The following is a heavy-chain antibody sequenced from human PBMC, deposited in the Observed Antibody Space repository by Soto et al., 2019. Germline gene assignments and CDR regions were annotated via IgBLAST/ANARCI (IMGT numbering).Heavy chain of an antibody. CDR3: ARSIVVVTALDY. Sequence: GASVKVSCKASGGTFSSYAISWVRQAPGQRLEWMGGIIPSFGTTNYAQKFQGRVTITADESASTAYMELSSLRSEDTAVYYCARSIVVVTALDYWGQGTLVTVSS. V-gene: IGHV1-69*13. D-gene: IGHD2-21*02. J-gene: IGHJ4*02. CDR1: GGTFSSYA. CDR2: IIPSFGTT.